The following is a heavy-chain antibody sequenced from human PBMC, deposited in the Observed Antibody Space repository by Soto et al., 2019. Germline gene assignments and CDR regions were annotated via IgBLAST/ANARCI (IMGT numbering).Heavy chain of an antibody. CDR3: ARDFGEQWLVGNNWFDP. Sequence: ASVKVSCKASGYTLTSYYMHWVRQAPGQGLEWMGIINPSGGSTSYAQKFQGRVTMTRDTSTSTAYMELRSLRSDDTAVYYCARDFGEQWLVGNNWFDPWGQGTLVTVSS. J-gene: IGHJ5*02. CDR1: GYTLTSYY. D-gene: IGHD6-19*01. CDR2: INPSGGST. V-gene: IGHV1-46*01.